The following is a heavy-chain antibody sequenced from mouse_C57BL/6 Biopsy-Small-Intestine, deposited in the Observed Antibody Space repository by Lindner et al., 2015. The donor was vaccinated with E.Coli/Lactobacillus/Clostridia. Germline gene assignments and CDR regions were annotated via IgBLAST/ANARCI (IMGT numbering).Heavy chain of an antibody. V-gene: IGHV1-7*01. D-gene: IGHD4-1*01. Sequence: VQLQESGAELAKSGASVKMSCKASGYTFTSYWMHWVKQRPGQGLEWIGYINPSSYYTDYNQKFKDKATLTADKSSSTAYMQLSSLTSEDSAVYYCARDWDSFDYWGQGTTLTVSS. J-gene: IGHJ2*01. CDR2: INPSSYYT. CDR1: GYTFTSYW. CDR3: ARDWDSFDY.